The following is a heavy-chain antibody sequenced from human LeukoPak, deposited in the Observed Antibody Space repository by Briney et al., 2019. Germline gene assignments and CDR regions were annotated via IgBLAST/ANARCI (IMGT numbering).Heavy chain of an antibody. V-gene: IGHV4-34*01. CDR2: INHSGST. Sequence: SETLSLTCAVYGGSFSGYYWSWIRQPPGKGLEWIGEINHSGSTNYNPSLKSRVTISVDTSKNQFSLKLSSVTAADTAVYYCARGAPKYYDSLTGYYNRGSARGSLNWFDPWGQGTLVTVSS. CDR3: ARGAPKYYDSLTGYYNRGSARGSLNWFDP. D-gene: IGHD3-9*01. CDR1: GGSFSGYY. J-gene: IGHJ5*02.